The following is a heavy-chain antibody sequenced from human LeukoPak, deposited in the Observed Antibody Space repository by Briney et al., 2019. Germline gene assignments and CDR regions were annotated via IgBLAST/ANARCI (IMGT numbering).Heavy chain of an antibody. J-gene: IGHJ6*03. CDR3: VRDGRGVGGDYYYMDV. D-gene: IGHD3-10*01. CDR2: INRDGSST. CDR1: GFIFNTHW. V-gene: IGHV3-74*01. Sequence: GGSLRLSCAASGFIFNTHWMHWVRHAPGEGLVWVSRINRDGSSTTYADSVKGRFTISRDNAKNTLYLQMNSLRAEDTAVYYCVRDGRGVGGDYYYMDVWGKGTTVTVSS.